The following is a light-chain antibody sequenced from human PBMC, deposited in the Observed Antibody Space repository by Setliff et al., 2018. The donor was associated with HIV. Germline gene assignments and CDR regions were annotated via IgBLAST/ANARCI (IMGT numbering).Light chain of an antibody. V-gene: IGLV3-21*03. CDR1: NIGSRS. J-gene: IGLJ1*01. CDR3: ISYAGSSSFVYE. Sequence: SNELTQPPSVSVAPGKTARITCGGNNIGSRSVHWYQQKPGQAPVLVVYDDNDRPSGIPERFSGSKSGNTASLTVSGLQAEDEADYYCISYAGSSSFVYEFGTGTKVTVL. CDR2: DDN.